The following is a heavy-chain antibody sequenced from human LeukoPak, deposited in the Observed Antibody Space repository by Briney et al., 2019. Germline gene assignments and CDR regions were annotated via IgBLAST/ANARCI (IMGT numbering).Heavy chain of an antibody. CDR3: ARHYYGSSGDAFDI. D-gene: IGHD3-22*01. Sequence: PSETLSLTCTVPGGSISSYYWIWIRQPPGMGLEWIGYISFSGSTNYNPSLTSRVTISVDKSKNQFSLKLSSVTAADTAVYYCARHYYGSSGDAFDIWGQGTMVTVSS. CDR2: ISFSGST. V-gene: IGHV4-59*08. J-gene: IGHJ3*02. CDR1: GGSISSYY.